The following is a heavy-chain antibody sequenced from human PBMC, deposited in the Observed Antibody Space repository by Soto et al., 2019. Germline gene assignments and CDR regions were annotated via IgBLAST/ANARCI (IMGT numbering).Heavy chain of an antibody. V-gene: IGHV1-8*01. J-gene: IGHJ6*03. Sequence: ASEHVSCKASGYTFTSYDINWVRQAPGQAIEWMGWMNPNSGNTGYAQKFQGRVTMTRNTSISTAYMELSSLRSEDTAVYYCARRIFGVYYGSGSYYIGYYYYYMDVWGKGTTVTVSS. CDR1: GYTFTSYD. D-gene: IGHD3-10*01. CDR2: MNPNSGNT. CDR3: ARRIFGVYYGSGSYYIGYYYYYMDV.